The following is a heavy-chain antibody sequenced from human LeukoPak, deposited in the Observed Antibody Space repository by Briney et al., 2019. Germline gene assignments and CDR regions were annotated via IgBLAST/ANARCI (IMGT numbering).Heavy chain of an antibody. CDR1: GYTFTSYD. V-gene: IGHV1-8*01. D-gene: IGHD6-6*01. J-gene: IGHJ6*02. Sequence: GASVKVSCKASGYTFTSYDINWVRQATGQGLEWMGWMNPNSGNTGYAQKFQGRVTMTRNTSISTAYMELSSLRSEDTAVYYCARPSQASSSSTNYYYYGMDVWGQGTTVTVSS. CDR3: ARPSQASSSSTNYYYYGMDV. CDR2: MNPNSGNT.